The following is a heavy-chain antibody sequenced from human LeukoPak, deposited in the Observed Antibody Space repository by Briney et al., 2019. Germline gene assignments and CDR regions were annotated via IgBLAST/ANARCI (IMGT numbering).Heavy chain of an antibody. CDR1: GFTVSSNY. J-gene: IGHJ3*02. Sequence: QPGGSLRLSCAASGFTVSSNYMSWVRQAPGKGLEWVSVIYSGGSTYYADSVKGRFTISRDNSKNTLYLQMNSLRAEGTAVYYCARAPDYYGSGSYLGAFDIWGQGTMVTVSS. CDR3: ARAPDYYGSGSYLGAFDI. CDR2: IYSGGST. D-gene: IGHD3-10*01. V-gene: IGHV3-53*01.